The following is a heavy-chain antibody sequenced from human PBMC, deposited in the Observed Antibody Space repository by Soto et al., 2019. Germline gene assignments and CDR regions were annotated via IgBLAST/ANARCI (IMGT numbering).Heavy chain of an antibody. CDR2: FVPLFGST. V-gene: IGHV1-69*01. J-gene: IGHJ4*02. Sequence: QVQLVQSGAEVKKPGSSVKVSCQASGGTFSGYALTWVRQAPGQGLEWMGEFVPLFGSTNYAQKFAGRITIIADESTSTVYMELSTLRSEDTAVYYCATHSLGTSSPPYFDNWGQGTLVTVSS. CDR3: ATHSLGTSSPPYFDN. CDR1: GGTFSGYA. D-gene: IGHD2-15*01.